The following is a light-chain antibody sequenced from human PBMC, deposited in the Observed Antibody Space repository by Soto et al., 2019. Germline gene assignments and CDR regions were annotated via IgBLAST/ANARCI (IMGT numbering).Light chain of an antibody. Sequence: ELVLTQSPGTLSLSPGERATLYCRASQSVSSSYLAWYQQKPGQAPRLLIYGASSRATGIPDRFSGSGSGTDFTFTISRLEPEDFAVYYCQQYGSSPGYTFGHGTKLEIK. CDR3: QQYGSSPGYT. CDR1: QSVSSSY. CDR2: GAS. V-gene: IGKV3-20*01. J-gene: IGKJ2*01.